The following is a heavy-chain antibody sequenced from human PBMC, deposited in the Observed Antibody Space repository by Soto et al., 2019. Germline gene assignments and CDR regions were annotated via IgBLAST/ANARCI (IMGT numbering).Heavy chain of an antibody. V-gene: IGHV4-59*01. CDR3: ARDLWGYCGTDCYPLDV. J-gene: IGHJ6*02. D-gene: IGHD2-21*02. Sequence: QVQLQESGPGLVKPSETLSLTCTVSGGTISRYYWSWIRQPPGTGLEWIGYMYNTGSTVYNPSFTSRVTRSVDTAKNQLSLKLNSVTAADTAVYYCARDLWGYCGTDCYPLDVWGQGTTVTVSS. CDR2: MYNTGST. CDR1: GGTISRYY.